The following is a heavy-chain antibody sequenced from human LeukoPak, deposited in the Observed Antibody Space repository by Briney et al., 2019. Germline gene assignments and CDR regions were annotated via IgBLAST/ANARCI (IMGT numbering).Heavy chain of an antibody. J-gene: IGHJ3*02. Sequence: GASLKISCKGSGSGFTSYWIGWVRQMPGKGLKWMGIIYPGDSDTRYSPSFQGQVTISADKSISTAYLQWSSLKASDTAMYYCARRRGWYFGAFDIWGQGTMVTVSS. D-gene: IGHD6-19*01. CDR1: GSGFTSYW. CDR3: ARRRGWYFGAFDI. V-gene: IGHV5-51*01. CDR2: IYPGDSDT.